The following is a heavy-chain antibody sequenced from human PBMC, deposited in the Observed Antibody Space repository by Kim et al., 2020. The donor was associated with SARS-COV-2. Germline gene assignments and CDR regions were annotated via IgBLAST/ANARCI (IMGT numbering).Heavy chain of an antibody. Sequence: ASVKVSCKASGYTFTSYDINWVRQATGQGLEWMGWMNPNSANTGYAQKFQGRVTMTRNTSISTAYMELSSLKSEDTAVYYCARGPGYMVRGVITYYYYGMDVWGQGTTVTVSS. V-gene: IGHV1-8*01. D-gene: IGHD3-10*01. CDR3: ARGPGYMVRGVITYYYYGMDV. CDR1: GYTFTSYD. J-gene: IGHJ6*02. CDR2: MNPNSANT.